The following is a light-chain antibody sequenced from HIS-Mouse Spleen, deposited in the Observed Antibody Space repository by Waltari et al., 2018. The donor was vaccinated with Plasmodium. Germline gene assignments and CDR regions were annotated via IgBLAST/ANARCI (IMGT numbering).Light chain of an antibody. V-gene: IGKV3-15*01. J-gene: IGKJ3*01. CDR3: QQYNNWSFT. Sequence: EIVMTQSPATLSVSPGERATLSCRASQSVSSNLAWYQQKPGQAPRLLIYGASTRATGIPASISGSGAATEFPLTSSRQQSEDFAVYCCQQYNNWSFTFGPGTKVDIK. CDR2: GAS. CDR1: QSVSSN.